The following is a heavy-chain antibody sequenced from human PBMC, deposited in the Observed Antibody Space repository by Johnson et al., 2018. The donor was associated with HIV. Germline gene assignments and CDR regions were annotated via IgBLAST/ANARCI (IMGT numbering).Heavy chain of an antibody. J-gene: IGHJ3*02. V-gene: IGHV3-30*02. CDR2: IRYDGSNK. CDR1: GFTFSSYG. Sequence: QVQLVESGGGVVQPGGSLRLSCAASGFTFSSYGMHWVRQAPGKGLEWVAFIRYDGSNKYYADSVKGRFTISRDNFKNTLYLQMNSLKVEDTAVYYCARGAAFDIWGQGTMVIVSS. CDR3: ARGAAFDI.